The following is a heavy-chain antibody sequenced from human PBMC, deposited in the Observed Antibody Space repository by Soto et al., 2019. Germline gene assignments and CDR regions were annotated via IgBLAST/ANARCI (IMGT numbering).Heavy chain of an antibody. J-gene: IGHJ4*02. CDR3: ARDLGGPDY. V-gene: IGHV3-74*01. CDR1: GFTLNNYW. D-gene: IGHD3-16*01. Sequence: QSGGSLRLSCAAPGFTLNNYWMHWVREAPGKGLVWVSRINNDGSSTAYADPVKGRFTISRDNAKNTLYLQMNSLRAEDTAIYYCARDLGGPDYWGQGTLVTVSS. CDR2: INNDGSST.